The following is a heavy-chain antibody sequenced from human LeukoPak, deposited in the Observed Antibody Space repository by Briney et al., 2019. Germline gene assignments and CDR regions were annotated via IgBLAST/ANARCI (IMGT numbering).Heavy chain of an antibody. Sequence: ASVKVSCKASGYTFTGYYMHWVRQAPGQGLEWMGWINPNSGGTNYARKFQGWVTMTRDTSISTAYMELSRLRSDDTAVYYCARDSSTTYYYDGSGYYNWFDPWGQGTLVTVSS. CDR2: INPNSGGT. V-gene: IGHV1-2*04. D-gene: IGHD3-22*01. J-gene: IGHJ5*02. CDR1: GYTFTGYY. CDR3: ARDSSTTYYYDGSGYYNWFDP.